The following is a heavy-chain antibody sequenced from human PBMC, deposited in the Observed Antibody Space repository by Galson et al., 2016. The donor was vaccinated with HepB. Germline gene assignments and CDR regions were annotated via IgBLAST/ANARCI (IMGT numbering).Heavy chain of an antibody. J-gene: IGHJ4*02. V-gene: IGHV3-48*03. CDR2: ISGAATTI. CDR1: GFIFSNYE. D-gene: IGHD2-2*01. CDR3: ARDSQYCSRTTCPFDL. Sequence: SLRLSCAASGFIFSNYEMYWVRQGPGKGLEWVSYISGAATTIYYADSVKGRFTISRDNAHNSLYPVMDSLRVEDTAVYYCARDSQYCSRTTCPFDLWGKGTLVTVSS.